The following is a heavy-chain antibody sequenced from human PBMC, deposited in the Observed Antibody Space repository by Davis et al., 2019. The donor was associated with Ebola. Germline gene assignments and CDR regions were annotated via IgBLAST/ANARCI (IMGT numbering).Heavy chain of an antibody. V-gene: IGHV3-15*06. J-gene: IGHJ4*02. D-gene: IGHD6-25*01. CDR2: SKSRSDGGTT. CDR1: GFTFSSAW. Sequence: GESLKISCAASGFTFSSAWITWVRQAPGKGLEWVGRSKSRSDGGTTHYGVRVKGRFTISRDDSKNTVYLEMNSLKTEDTALYYCTRGSGMYDWGRGTLVTVSS. CDR3: TRGSGMYD.